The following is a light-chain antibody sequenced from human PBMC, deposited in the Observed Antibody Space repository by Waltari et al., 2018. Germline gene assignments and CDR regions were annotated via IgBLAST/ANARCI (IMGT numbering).Light chain of an antibody. CDR1: SSYIGNNY. CDR2: DNN. V-gene: IGLV1-51*01. Sequence: SVLTQPPSVSAAPGQKVTISCSGGSSYIGNNYVSWYQQVPGTAPKLLIYDNNVRPSGIPDRFSGSKSGTSATLGITGLQTGDEADYYCATWDSSLSAVLFGGGTRLTVL. J-gene: IGLJ2*01. CDR3: ATWDSSLSAVL.